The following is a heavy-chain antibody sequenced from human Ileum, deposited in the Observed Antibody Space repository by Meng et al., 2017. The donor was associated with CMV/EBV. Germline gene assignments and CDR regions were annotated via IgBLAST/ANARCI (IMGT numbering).Heavy chain of an antibody. J-gene: IGHJ5*02. V-gene: IGHV1-2*02. CDR2: INTNSGGT. Sequence: ASVKVSCKASAYTFTHYYIHWVRQAPGQGPEWMGWINTNSGGTKYSQKFQGRITMTRDTSITTAYMDLSGLTSDDTALYFCARGVGSVDPRFDPWGQGTPVTGSS. CDR3: ARGVGSVDPRFDP. D-gene: IGHD1-26*01. CDR1: AYTFTHYY.